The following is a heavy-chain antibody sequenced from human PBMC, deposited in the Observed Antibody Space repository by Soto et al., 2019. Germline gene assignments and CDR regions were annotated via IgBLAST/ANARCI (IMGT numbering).Heavy chain of an antibody. V-gene: IGHV1-2*02. CDR3: ATPLISSGYYFDGFDI. D-gene: IGHD3-22*01. CDR2: INPNSGGT. Sequence: GSSVKVSCKASGYTYTVYFMDWVRQAPGKGLEWMGWINPNSGGTNYAQKFQGRVTMTRDTSISTAYMELSRLRSDDTAVYYCATPLISSGYYFDGFDIWGQGTMVTVSS. J-gene: IGHJ3*02. CDR1: GYTYTVYF.